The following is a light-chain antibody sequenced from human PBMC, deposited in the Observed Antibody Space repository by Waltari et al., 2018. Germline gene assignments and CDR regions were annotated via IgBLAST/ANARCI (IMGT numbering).Light chain of an antibody. CDR3: QKYVNLPAT. Sequence: EIVLTQSPGTLSLSPGERATLSCRASQSVGKYLVWYQQKPGQAPRLLIYDASTRATGIPDRFSGSGSGTDFSLTISRLEPEDVAVYYCQKYVNLPATFGQGTRVEIK. CDR2: DAS. V-gene: IGKV3-20*01. J-gene: IGKJ1*01. CDR1: QSVGKY.